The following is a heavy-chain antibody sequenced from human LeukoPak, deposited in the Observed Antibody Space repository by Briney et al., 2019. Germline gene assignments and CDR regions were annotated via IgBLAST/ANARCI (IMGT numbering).Heavy chain of an antibody. CDR1: GFTFSSYA. CDR3: AREHSGYDFPGRDYYYMDV. Sequence: GGSLRLSCSASGFTFSSYAMNWVRQAPGKGLEWVSSISSTSRSYIYYADSVKGRFTISRDNAKNSLYLQMNSLRAEDTAVYYCAREHSGYDFPGRDYYYMDVWGKGTTVTVSS. D-gene: IGHD5-12*01. J-gene: IGHJ6*03. CDR2: ISSTSRSYI. V-gene: IGHV3-21*01.